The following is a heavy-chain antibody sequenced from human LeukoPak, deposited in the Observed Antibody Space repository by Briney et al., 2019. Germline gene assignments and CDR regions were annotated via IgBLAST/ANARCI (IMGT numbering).Heavy chain of an antibody. Sequence: VGSLRLSRAASGFTFCVYSMNWVGQAPGTGLEWVSSISGSILHMYYADSVKGRFTISRDNDRNSVYVQMSGLRVDETAVYYCAGDGGSSGNGAYYMDVWGKGTTVTVSS. D-gene: IGHD2-15*01. J-gene: IGHJ6*03. V-gene: IGHV3-21*01. CDR1: GFTFCVYS. CDR3: AGDGGSSGNGAYYMDV. CDR2: ISGSILHM.